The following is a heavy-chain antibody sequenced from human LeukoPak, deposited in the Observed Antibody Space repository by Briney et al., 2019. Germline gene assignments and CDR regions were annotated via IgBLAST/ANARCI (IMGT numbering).Heavy chain of an antibody. CDR1: EFSVGSNY. CDR2: IRYDGSNE. J-gene: IGHJ4*02. Sequence: GGSLRLSCAASEFSVGSNYMTWVRQAPGKGLEWVSFIRYDGSNEYYADSVRGRFTISRDNSKNTLYLQMNSLRPEDTALYHCAKEVDCPSDCLFFHSWGQGTLVTVSS. CDR3: AKEVDCPSDCLFFHS. D-gene: IGHD2-21*02. V-gene: IGHV3-30*02.